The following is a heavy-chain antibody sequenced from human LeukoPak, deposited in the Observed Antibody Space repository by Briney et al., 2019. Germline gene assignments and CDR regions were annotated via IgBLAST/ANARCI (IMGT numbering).Heavy chain of an antibody. CDR1: GFTFSSYS. V-gene: IGHV3-21*01. J-gene: IGHJ5*02. Sequence: GGSLRLSCAASGFTFSSYSMNCVRQAPGKGLEWVSSISSSSSYIYYADSVKGRFTISRDNAKNSLYLQMNSLRAEDTAVYYCARDLEGGLDPWGQGTLVTVSS. CDR3: ARDLEGGLDP. CDR2: ISSSSSYI.